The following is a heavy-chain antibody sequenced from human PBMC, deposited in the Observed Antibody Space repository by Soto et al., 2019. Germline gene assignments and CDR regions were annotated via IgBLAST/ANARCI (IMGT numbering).Heavy chain of an antibody. J-gene: IGHJ5*02. CDR2: ILNEGRIE. D-gene: IGHD3-3*01. V-gene: IGHV3-30-3*01. CDR3: ASDGLPEDLRSWGYWYDP. CDR1: GFTFSTFA. Sequence: PGGSLRLSCAASGFTFSTFALHWVRQAQGEGLEWVALILNEGRIEKYADAGKGRCTISRDNSKNTLYMQMDSLRLEDTGVYYCASDGLPEDLRSWGYWYDPWGEGTQVPVSS.